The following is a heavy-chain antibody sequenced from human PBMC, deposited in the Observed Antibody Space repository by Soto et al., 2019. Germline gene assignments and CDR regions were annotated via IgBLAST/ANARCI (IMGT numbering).Heavy chain of an antibody. CDR2: ISAYNGNT. CDR1: GYTFTSYG. CDR3: ARYGYSSSPRDYYYYGMDV. D-gene: IGHD6-13*01. V-gene: IGHV1-18*01. J-gene: IGHJ6*02. Sequence: GASVKVSCKASGYTFTSYGISWVRQAPGQGLEWMGWISAYNGNTNYAQKLQGRVTMTTDTSTSTAYMELRSLRSDDTAVYYCARYGYSSSPRDYYYYGMDVWGQGTTVTVSS.